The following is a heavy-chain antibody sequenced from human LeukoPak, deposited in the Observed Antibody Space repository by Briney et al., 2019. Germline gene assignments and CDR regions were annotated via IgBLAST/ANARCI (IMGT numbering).Heavy chain of an antibody. CDR2: INHSGST. CDR3: AREGLRRGYSYGHFDY. J-gene: IGHJ4*02. CDR1: GGSFSDYY. V-gene: IGHV4-34*01. Sequence: PSETLSLTCAVYGGSFSDYYWSWIRQPPGKGLEWIGEINHSGSTNYNPSLKSRVTISVDTSKNQFSLKLSSVTAADTAVYYCAREGLRRGYSYGHFDYWGQGTLVTVSS. D-gene: IGHD5-18*01.